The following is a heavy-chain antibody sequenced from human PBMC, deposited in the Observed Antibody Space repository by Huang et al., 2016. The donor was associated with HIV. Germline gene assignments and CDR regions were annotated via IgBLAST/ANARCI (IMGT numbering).Heavy chain of an antibody. CDR1: GYKFHIYE. Sequence: QIHLVQSGPEVKQPGASVKFSCKASGYKFHIYEITWVRQTPGPGLELMGWITGDNVSTRFAQKFQDRPTMTTDVSTSTAYLELRSLRLDDTAVYYCARTKGEFDFWGQGALVTVSS. D-gene: IGHD3-16*01. CDR2: ITGDNVST. V-gene: IGHV1-18*04. CDR3: ARTKGEFDF. J-gene: IGHJ4*02.